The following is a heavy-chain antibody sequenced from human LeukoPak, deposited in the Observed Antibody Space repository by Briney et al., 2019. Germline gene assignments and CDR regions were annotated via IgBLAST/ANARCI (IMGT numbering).Heavy chain of an antibody. J-gene: IGHJ4*02. CDR1: GGSISSYY. CDR3: ASTYYDILTGYYFDY. CDR2: IYYSGTT. Sequence: SETLSLTCTVSGGSISSYYWSWIRQPPGKGLEWIGYIYYSGTTNYNPSLKSRVTVSVDTSKNQFSLKLSSVTAADTAVYYCASTYYDILTGYYFDYWGQGTLVAVSS. V-gene: IGHV4-59*08. D-gene: IGHD3-9*01.